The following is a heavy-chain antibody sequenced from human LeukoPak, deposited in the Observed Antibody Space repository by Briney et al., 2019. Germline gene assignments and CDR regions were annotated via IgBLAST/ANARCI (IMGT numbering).Heavy chain of an antibody. CDR1: GDSLYPHY. CDR3: AREILGGRPGRFDS. V-gene: IGHV4-4*09. D-gene: IGHD1-26*01. CDR2: VYADGAT. Sequence: TSETLSLTCSVSGDSLYPHYWNWIRQPPGKGLEGIGFVYADGATNYSPYLKSLVTIFVDTSKNHFSLRLTSVTAADTAVYYCAREILGGRPGRFDSWGQGILVTVSS. J-gene: IGHJ4*02.